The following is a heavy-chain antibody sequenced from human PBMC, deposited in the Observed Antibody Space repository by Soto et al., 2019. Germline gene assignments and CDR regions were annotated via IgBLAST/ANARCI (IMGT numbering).Heavy chain of an antibody. CDR1: GGSISSYY. CDR2: IYYSGST. D-gene: IGHD2-2*01. CDR3: ARTEQGYCSSTSCYGYYYYMDA. J-gene: IGHJ6*03. V-gene: IGHV4-59*08. Sequence: PSETLSLTCTVSGGSISSYYWSWIRQPPGKGLEWIGYIYYSGSTNYNPSLKSRVTISVDTSKNQFSLKLSSVTAADTAVYYCARTEQGYCSSTSCYGYYYYMDAWGKGTTVTVSS.